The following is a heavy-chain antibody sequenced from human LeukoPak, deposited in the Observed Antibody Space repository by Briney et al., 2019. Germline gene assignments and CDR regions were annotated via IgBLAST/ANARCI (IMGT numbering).Heavy chain of an antibody. CDR1: GFTFSSYG. CDR2: IWYDGSNK. Sequence: GGSLRLSCAASGFTFSSYGMPWVRQAPGKGLEWVAVIWYDGSNKYYADSVKGRFTISRDNSKNTLYLQMNSLRAEDTAVYYCAREGPHTAFDIWGQGTMVTVSS. V-gene: IGHV3-33*01. CDR3: AREGPHTAFDI. J-gene: IGHJ3*02.